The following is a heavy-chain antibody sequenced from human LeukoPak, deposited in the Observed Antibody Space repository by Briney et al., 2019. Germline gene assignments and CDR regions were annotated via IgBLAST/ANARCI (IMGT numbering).Heavy chain of an antibody. CDR3: ARGPFIVVVPADLNYYYYGMDV. J-gene: IGHJ6*02. Sequence: PSETLSLTCAVYGGSFSGYYWSWIRQPPGRGLEWIGEINHSGSTNYNPSLKSRVTISVDTSKNQFSLKLSSVTAADTAVYYCARGPFIVVVPADLNYYYYGMDVWGQGTTVTVSS. CDR1: GGSFSGYY. CDR2: INHSGST. V-gene: IGHV4-34*01. D-gene: IGHD2-2*01.